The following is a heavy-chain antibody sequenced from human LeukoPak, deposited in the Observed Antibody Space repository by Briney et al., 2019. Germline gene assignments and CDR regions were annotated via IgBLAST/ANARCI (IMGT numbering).Heavy chain of an antibody. CDR3: ARFIAAAGTGDY. D-gene: IGHD6-13*01. CDR2: IYYSGST. CDR1: GGSISSYY. Sequence: PSETLSLTCTVSGGSISSYYWSWIRQPPGKGLEWIGYIYYSGSTNYNPSLKSRVTISVDTSKNQFSLKLSSVTAADTAVYYCARFIAAAGTGDYWGQGTLVTASS. J-gene: IGHJ4*02. V-gene: IGHV4-59*01.